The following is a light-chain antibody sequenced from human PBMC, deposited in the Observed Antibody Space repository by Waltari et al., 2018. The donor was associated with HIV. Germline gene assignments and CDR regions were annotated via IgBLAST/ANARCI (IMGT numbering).Light chain of an antibody. CDR1: SSDVGDNTY. CDR3: CSYVGGYTFV. Sequence: QSALTQPRSVSGSPGQSVTISCTGTSSDVGDNTYVSWYQHHPAKAPKLIIYDVRKRPSGVPDRFSGSKSGNTVSLTISGLQAEDEGDYYYCSYVGGYTFVFGGGTKLTVL. J-gene: IGLJ3*02. V-gene: IGLV2-11*01. CDR2: DVR.